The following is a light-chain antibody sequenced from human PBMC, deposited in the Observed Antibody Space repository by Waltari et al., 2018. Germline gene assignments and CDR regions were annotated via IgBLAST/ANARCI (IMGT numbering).Light chain of an antibody. V-gene: IGLV2-11*01. CDR1: SSIVDDYNF. Sequence: QSALTQPRSVSGSPGQSVTISCTGTSSIVDDYNFISWYRQRPGEAPKLMIYDVSKRPSGVPGRFSGSKSGNTASLTISGLQAEDEADYYCFSYASSYTSWVFGGGTKLTVL. CDR2: DVS. J-gene: IGLJ3*02. CDR3: FSYASSYTSWV.